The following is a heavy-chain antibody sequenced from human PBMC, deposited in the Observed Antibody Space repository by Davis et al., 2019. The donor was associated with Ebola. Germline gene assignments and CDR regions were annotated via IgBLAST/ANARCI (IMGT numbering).Heavy chain of an antibody. CDR1: GFTFSTYG. CDR2: ISYEGSST. V-gene: IGHV3-30*03. CDR3: ARDTSQAY. Sequence: GESLKISCAASGFTFSTYGIHWVRQAPGKGLAWVAFISYEGSSTDYADSVKGRFTISRDNSKNTLFLQMNSLRAEDTAVYYCARDTSQAYWGQGTLVTVSS. J-gene: IGHJ4*02.